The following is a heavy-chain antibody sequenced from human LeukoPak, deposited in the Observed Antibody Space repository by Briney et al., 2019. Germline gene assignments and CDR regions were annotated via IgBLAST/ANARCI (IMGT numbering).Heavy chain of an antibody. J-gene: IGHJ4*02. Sequence: GMSLRLSCAASGFTFSSYWMHWVRQAPGKGLVWVSRINSDGSSTSYADSVKGRFTISRDNAKNTLYLQMNSLRAEDTAVYYCARRRDDYGDLYWGQGTLVTVSS. CDR1: GFTFSSYW. V-gene: IGHV3-74*01. CDR2: INSDGSST. CDR3: ARRRDDYGDLY. D-gene: IGHD4-17*01.